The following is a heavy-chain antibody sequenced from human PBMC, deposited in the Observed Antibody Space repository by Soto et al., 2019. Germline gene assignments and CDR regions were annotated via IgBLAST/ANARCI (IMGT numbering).Heavy chain of an antibody. CDR1: GFSFSSYG. V-gene: IGHV3-23*01. D-gene: IGHD1-20*01. CDR3: AQHLSYNWHNAAPGGLDY. Sequence: PGGSLRLSCAASGFSFSSYGMEWVRLAPGKGLEWVSAISGGGAAPYYVDSVKGRFTISRDKIKITLYLQMNNLRAEDTGVYYCAQHLSYNWHNAAPGGLDYWGQGILVTVSS. CDR2: ISGGGAAP. J-gene: IGHJ4*02.